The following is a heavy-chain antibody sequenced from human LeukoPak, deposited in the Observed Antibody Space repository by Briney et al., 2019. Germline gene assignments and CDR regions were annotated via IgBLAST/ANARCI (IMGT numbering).Heavy chain of an antibody. V-gene: IGHV4-59*01. D-gene: IGHD3-10*01. J-gene: IGHJ5*02. Sequence: SETLSHTCTVSGGSISSYYWSGIRQSPGKGLECIGYIHYTGSTNYNPSLKSRVTISVETSKNQFSLKLKSVTAADTAVYYCARGGYYGSGNDFRFDPWGQGTLVTVSS. CDR2: IHYTGST. CDR1: GGSISSYY. CDR3: ARGGYYGSGNDFRFDP.